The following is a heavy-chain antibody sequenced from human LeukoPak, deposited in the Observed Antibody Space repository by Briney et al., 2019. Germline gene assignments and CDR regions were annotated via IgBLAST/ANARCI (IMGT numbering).Heavy chain of an antibody. CDR1: GFTFSSYG. CDR3: ARAGSHWHYVY. J-gene: IGHJ4*02. CDR2: IKQDGSER. V-gene: IGHV3-7*01. D-gene: IGHD3-10*01. Sequence: PGGSLRLSCAASGFTFSSYGMQWVRQSPTKGLEWVANIKQDGSERYYVDSVKGRFTISRDNAKNSLSLQMNNLRVEDTAVYYCARAGSHWHYVYWGQGTVVTVSS.